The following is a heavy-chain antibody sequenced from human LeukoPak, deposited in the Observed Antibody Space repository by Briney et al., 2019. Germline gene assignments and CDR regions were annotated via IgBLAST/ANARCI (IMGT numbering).Heavy chain of an antibody. D-gene: IGHD6-6*01. CDR2: ISSSGSTI. CDR1: GFTFSSYE. V-gene: IGHV3-48*03. Sequence: GGSLRLSXAASGFTFSSYEMNWVRQPPGKGLEWVSYISSSGSTIYYADSVKGRFTISRDNAKNSLYLQMNSLRAEDTAVYYCARRKYSSSPHRYYFDYWGQGTLVTVSS. CDR3: ARRKYSSSPHRYYFDY. J-gene: IGHJ4*02.